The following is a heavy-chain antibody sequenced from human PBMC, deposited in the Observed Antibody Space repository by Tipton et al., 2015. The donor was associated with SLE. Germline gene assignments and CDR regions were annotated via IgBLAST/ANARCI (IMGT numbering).Heavy chain of an antibody. CDR1: GGSIRSSRHF. V-gene: IGHV4-39*07. Sequence: TLSLTCTVSGGSIRSSRHFWGWIRQPPGKGLEWIGVLYYSGNTYYNPSLKSRVIISLDTSRNHFSLKLTSVTAADTAVYFCARDRDIVLEPVPIPPAFDIWGQGTTVTVSS. CDR3: ARDRDIVLEPVPIPPAFDI. J-gene: IGHJ3*02. CDR2: LYYSGNT. D-gene: IGHD2-8*02.